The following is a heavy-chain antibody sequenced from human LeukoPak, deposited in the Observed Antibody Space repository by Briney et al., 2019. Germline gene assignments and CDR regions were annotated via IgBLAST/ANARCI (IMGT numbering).Heavy chain of an antibody. V-gene: IGHV3-48*03. CDR2: ISSTGGII. CDR1: GFTFSSYE. J-gene: IGHJ4*02. D-gene: IGHD3-22*01. CDR3: ARAPYDSRDYSFDY. Sequence: PGGSLRLSCGASGFTFSSYEMNWVRQAPGKGQEWVSYISSTGGIIYYADSVKGRFTISRDNAKRSLFLQMNSLRAEDTAVYYCARAPYDSRDYSFDYWGQGTLVTVSS.